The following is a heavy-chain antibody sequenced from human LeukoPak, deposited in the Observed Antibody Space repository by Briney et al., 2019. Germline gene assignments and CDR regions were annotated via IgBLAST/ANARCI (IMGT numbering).Heavy chain of an antibody. V-gene: IGHV3-7*01. CDR1: GFAFSTYW. J-gene: IGHJ4*01. CDR2: INLDGNEV. Sequence: PGGSLRLTCAASGFAFSTYWMTWVRQAPGKGLEWVANINLDGNEVHYVDSLRDRFAISRDNARNSLYLQMNSLRAEDTAVYYCASGRHDFVHWGHGTLVTVSS. D-gene: IGHD3-16*01. CDR3: ASGRHDFVH.